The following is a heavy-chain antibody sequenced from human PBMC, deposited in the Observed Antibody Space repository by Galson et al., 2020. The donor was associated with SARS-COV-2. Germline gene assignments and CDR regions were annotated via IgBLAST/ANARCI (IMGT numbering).Heavy chain of an antibody. CDR3: ARGQGQLWLLGWGFDP. V-gene: IGHV4-34*01. CDR2: INHSGST. J-gene: IGHJ5*02. D-gene: IGHD5-18*01. CDR1: GGSFSGYY. Sequence: SQTLSLTCAVYGGSFSGYYWSWIRQPPGKGLEWIGEINHSGSTNYNPSLKSRVTISVDTSKNQFSLKLSSVTAADTAVYYCARGQGQLWLLGWGFDPWGQGTLVTVSS.